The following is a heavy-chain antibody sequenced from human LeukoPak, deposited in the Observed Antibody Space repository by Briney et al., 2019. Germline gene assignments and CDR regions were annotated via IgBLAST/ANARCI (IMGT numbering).Heavy chain of an antibody. CDR3: ARDRSSTPRFGMDV. CDR2: AAYDGVNE. J-gene: IGHJ6*02. CDR1: GVTFTDYT. V-gene: IGHV3-30-3*01. D-gene: IGHD2/OR15-2a*01. Sequence: PGRSLRLSCVVSGVTFTDYTIHSAPQAPGKGLEWVAAAAYDGVNEYYPDSVKGRFTISRVHYKKTVYLQMNSLTVDDTAVYYYARDRSSTPRFGMDVWGQGTTVTVSS.